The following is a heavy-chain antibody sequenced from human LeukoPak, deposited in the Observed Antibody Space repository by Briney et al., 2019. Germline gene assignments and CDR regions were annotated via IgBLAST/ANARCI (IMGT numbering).Heavy chain of an antibody. CDR3: ASLNFDY. J-gene: IGHJ4*02. CDR2: ISSSSRTI. CDR1: GFTFSSYN. Sequence: GGSLRLSCAASGFTFSSYNMNWVRQAPGKGLEWVSYISSSSRTIYYADSVKGRFTISRDNSKNTLYLQMNSLRAEDTAVHYCASLNFDYWGQGTLVTVSS. V-gene: IGHV3-48*01.